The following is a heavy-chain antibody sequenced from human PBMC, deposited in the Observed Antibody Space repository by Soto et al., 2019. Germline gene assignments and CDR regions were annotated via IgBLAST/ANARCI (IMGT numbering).Heavy chain of an antibody. CDR3: ARDKITGRFDY. J-gene: IGHJ4*02. V-gene: IGHV4-34*01. D-gene: IGHD2-8*02. CDR1: GGSFSGYY. CDR2: INHCGST. Sequence: QVQLQQWGAGLLKPSETLSLTCAVSGGSFSGYYWTWIRQPPGTGLEWIGEINHCGSTNYNPSLKSRVTISVDTSKNQFSLKLTSVTAADTAVYYCARDKITGRFDYWGQGTLVTVSS.